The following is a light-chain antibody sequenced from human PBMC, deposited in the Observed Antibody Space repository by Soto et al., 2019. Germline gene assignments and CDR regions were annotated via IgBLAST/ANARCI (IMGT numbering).Light chain of an antibody. Sequence: QSVRTQPPSVSGAPGQRVTIACSGSTSNIGSNYDVHWYRQLPGTAPKVLIYGNNNRPSGVPNRFSASKSGTSASLAITGLQAEDEADYYCQSYDSSLSAYVFGTGAKVTVL. V-gene: IGLV1-40*01. CDR3: QSYDSSLSAYV. J-gene: IGLJ1*01. CDR2: GNN. CDR1: TSNIGSNYD.